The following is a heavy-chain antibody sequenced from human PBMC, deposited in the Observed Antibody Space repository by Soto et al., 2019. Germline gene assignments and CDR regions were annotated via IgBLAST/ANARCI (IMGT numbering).Heavy chain of an antibody. V-gene: IGHV6-1*01. CDR1: GDSVSSNSVS. D-gene: IGHD6-13*01. Sequence: PSQTLSLTCAISGDSVSSNSVSWNWIRQSPSRDLEWLGRTYYRSKWYNDYAVSVKSRITINADTSKNQFSLQLNSVTPEDTAVNYCAREGGTLATGFNYFDYWGQGTLVTVAS. J-gene: IGHJ4*02. CDR3: AREGGTLATGFNYFDY. CDR2: TYYRSKWYN.